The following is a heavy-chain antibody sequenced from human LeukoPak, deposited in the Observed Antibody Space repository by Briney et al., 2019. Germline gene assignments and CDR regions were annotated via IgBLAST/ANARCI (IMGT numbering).Heavy chain of an antibody. CDR2: ISGSGGST. CDR1: GFTFSSYA. J-gene: IGHJ4*02. V-gene: IGHV3-23*01. CDR3: AKTTPYYYDSSGYYFDH. Sequence: GGSLRLSCAASGFTFSSYAMSWVRQASGKGLEWVSAISGSGGSTYYADSVKGRFTISRDNSKNTLYLQMNSLRAEDTAVYYCAKTTPYYYDSSGYYFDHWGQGTLVTVSS. D-gene: IGHD3-22*01.